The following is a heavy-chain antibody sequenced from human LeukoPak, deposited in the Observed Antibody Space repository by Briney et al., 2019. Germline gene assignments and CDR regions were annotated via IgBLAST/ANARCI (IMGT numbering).Heavy chain of an antibody. CDR1: GYTLTELS. Sequence: ASVKVSCKVSGYTLTELSMHWVRQAPGKGLEWMGGFDPEDGETIYAQKFQGGVTMTEDTSTDTAYMELSSLRSEDTAVYYCASDGRPKYDILTGWDYWGQGTLVTVSS. CDR3: ASDGRPKYDILTGWDY. D-gene: IGHD3-9*01. V-gene: IGHV1-24*01. CDR2: FDPEDGET. J-gene: IGHJ4*02.